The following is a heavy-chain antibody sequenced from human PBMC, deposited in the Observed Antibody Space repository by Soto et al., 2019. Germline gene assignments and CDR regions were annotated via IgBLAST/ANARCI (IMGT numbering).Heavy chain of an antibody. V-gene: IGHV5-51*01. J-gene: IGHJ6*02. Sequence: HGESLKISWKGTGYTFTDYWIGCVSQLPGKGLEWMVIIYPGDSDTRYSPSFQGHVTITVEKSTSTAYLQWSSLKASDTAIYYCVRQRGHYDDYFAMDVWGQGTTDTVSS. CDR3: VRQRGHYDDYFAMDV. CDR1: GYTFTDYW. CDR2: IYPGDSDT.